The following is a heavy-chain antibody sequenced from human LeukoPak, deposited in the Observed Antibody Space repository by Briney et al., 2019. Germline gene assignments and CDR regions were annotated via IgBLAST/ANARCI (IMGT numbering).Heavy chain of an antibody. D-gene: IGHD2-2*01. CDR2: ISSSSSYI. J-gene: IGHJ6*03. CDR3: ARYSTKYYYMDV. CDR1: GFTFSSYS. V-gene: IGHV3-21*01. Sequence: PGGSLRLSCAASGFTFSSYSMNWVRQAPGKGLEWVSSISSSSSYIYYADSVKGRFTISRDNAKNSLYPQMNSLRAEDTAVYYCARYSTKYYYMDVWGKGTTVTVSS.